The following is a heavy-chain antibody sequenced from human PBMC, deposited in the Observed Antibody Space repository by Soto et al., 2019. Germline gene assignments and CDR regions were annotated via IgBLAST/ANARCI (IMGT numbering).Heavy chain of an antibody. D-gene: IGHD6-19*01. J-gene: IGHJ5*02. V-gene: IGHV2-26*01. CDR3: ARRHLAVAVSPWFDP. CDR1: GLSITDSEMG. CDR2: IDSSGEK. Sequence: QVTLKESGPVLVQPTETLTLRCTVSGLSITDSEMGVSWIRQPPGQPLEWLAHIDSSGEKSYRTFLKSRLAISKATSKSQIVLTMTNMDPADTATYYCARRHLAVAVSPWFDPWGQGIPVTVSS.